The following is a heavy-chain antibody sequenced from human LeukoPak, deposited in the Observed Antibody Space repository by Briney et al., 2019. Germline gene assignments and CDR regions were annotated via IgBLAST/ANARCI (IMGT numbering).Heavy chain of an antibody. CDR1: SASVNSSPYF. J-gene: IGHJ4*02. CDR3: ARGRIGWFGELLGLNY. D-gene: IGHD3-10*01. Sequence: SEALSLTCSVSSASVNSSPYFWAWIRQSSGKGLEWIATISFSGTTYYNPSLKSRVTISVDTSKNQFSLKLSSVTAADTAVYYCARGRIGWFGELLGLNYWGQGTLVTVSS. V-gene: IGHV4-39*07. CDR2: ISFSGTT.